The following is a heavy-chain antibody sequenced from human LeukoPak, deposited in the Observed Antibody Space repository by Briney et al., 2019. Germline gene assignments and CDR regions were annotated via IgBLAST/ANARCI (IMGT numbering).Heavy chain of an antibody. CDR2: ISSSSSYI. Sequence: GGSLRLSCAASGFTFSSYSMNWVRQAPGKGLEWVSSISSSSSYIYYADSVKGRFTISRDNAKNSLYLQMNSLRAEDTAVYYCARSYGSGSYIYCYYYMDVWGKGTTVTVSS. CDR1: GFTFSSYS. J-gene: IGHJ6*03. V-gene: IGHV3-21*01. CDR3: ARSYGSGSYIYCYYYMDV. D-gene: IGHD3-10*01.